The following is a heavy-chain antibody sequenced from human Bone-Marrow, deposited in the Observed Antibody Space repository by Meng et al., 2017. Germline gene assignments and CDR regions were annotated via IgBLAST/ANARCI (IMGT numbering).Heavy chain of an antibody. CDR3: AIEYSSGIDY. Sequence: QVPLEAAAPGRGKPSGTLSLTCGVSGGSISSSNWWRWVRQPPGKGLEWIGEIYHSGSTNYNPSLKSRVTISVDKSKNQFSLKLSSVTAADTAVYYCAIEYSSGIDYWGQGTLVTVSS. J-gene: IGHJ4*02. V-gene: IGHV4-4*02. CDR1: GGSISSSNW. D-gene: IGHD6-19*01. CDR2: IYHSGST.